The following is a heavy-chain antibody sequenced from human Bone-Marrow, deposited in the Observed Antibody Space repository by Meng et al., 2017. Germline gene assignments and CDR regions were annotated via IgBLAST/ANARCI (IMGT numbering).Heavy chain of an antibody. D-gene: IGHD1-26*01. CDR1: GGSISSDK. CDR2: IHYSGST. Sequence: QLQLQESGPGLVKPSETLSLKCTVSGGSISSDKWSWIRQPPGQGLEWIGYIHYSGSTNYNPSLKSRVTISVDTSKNHFSLKLNSVTAADTAVYYCARHSGAKVGAFGYWGQGTLVTVSS. V-gene: IGHV4-59*08. CDR3: ARHSGAKVGAFGY. J-gene: IGHJ4*02.